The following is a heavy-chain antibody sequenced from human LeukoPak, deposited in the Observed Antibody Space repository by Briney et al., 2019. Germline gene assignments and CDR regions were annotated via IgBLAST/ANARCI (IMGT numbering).Heavy chain of an antibody. V-gene: IGHV4-59*08. CDR3: VRHALVGARNAFDI. Sequence: PSETLSLTCTVSGGSISSYYLSWVRQPPGKGLEWIGYIYYSGNTNHNPSLKSRVTISLGTSRNQFSLKLSSVTAADTAVYYCVRHALVGARNAFDIWGQGTMVTVSS. D-gene: IGHD1-26*01. J-gene: IGHJ3*02. CDR2: IYYSGNT. CDR1: GGSISSYY.